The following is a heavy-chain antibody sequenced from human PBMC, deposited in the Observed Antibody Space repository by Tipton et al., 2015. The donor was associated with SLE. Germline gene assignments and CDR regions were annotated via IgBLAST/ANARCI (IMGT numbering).Heavy chain of an antibody. D-gene: IGHD1-26*01. J-gene: IGHJ3*02. V-gene: IGHV5-51*01. CDR3: ARPPAGGDLRDHDAFDI. CDR2: IYPGDSDT. Sequence: QSGAEVKKPGASVKVSCKGSGYSFTSYWIGWVRQMPGKGLEWMGIIYPGDSDTRYSPSFQGQVTISADKSISTAYLQWSSLKASDTAMYYCARPPAGGDLRDHDAFDIWGQGTMVTVSS. CDR1: GYSFTSYW.